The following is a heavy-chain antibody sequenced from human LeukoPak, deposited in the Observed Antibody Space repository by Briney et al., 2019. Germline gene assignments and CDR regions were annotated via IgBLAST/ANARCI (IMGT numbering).Heavy chain of an antibody. CDR3: ARHYLGGNYPVYFNH. CDR2: IYYSGNT. J-gene: IGHJ4*02. CDR1: GGSISSTTYY. V-gene: IGHV4-39*01. Sequence: SETLSLTCIVSGGSISSTTYYWGWIRQPPGTRLEWIGSIYYSGNTYYNPSLKSRVTISIDTSKNQFSLNLNSVTAAYTALYSCARHYLGGNYPVYFNHWGQGTLVTVSS. D-gene: IGHD1-26*01.